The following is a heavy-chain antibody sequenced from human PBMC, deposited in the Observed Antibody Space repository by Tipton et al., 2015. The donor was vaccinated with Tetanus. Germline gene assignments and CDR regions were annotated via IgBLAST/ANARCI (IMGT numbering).Heavy chain of an antibody. CDR2: IFHSGST. CDR1: GDSIRRSY. D-gene: IGHD1-26*01. CDR3: AKVVGWGDYFDS. J-gene: IGHJ4*02. V-gene: IGHV4-59*01. Sequence: TLSLTCNVSGDSIRRSYWSWIRQPPGKGLERIGHIFHSGSTNYNPSLKSRVTMSIDTSERQFSLKLTSVTSADTAVYYCAKVVGWGDYFDSWGQGILVTVSS.